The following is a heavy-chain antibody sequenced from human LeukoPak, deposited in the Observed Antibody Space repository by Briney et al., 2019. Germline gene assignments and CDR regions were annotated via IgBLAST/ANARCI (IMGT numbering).Heavy chain of an antibody. J-gene: IGHJ5*02. V-gene: IGHV3-7*01. Sequence: GGSLRLSCAVSGITLSNYGMSWVRQAPGKGLEWVANIKQDGSEKYYVDSVRGRFTISRDNAKNSLYLQMISLRAEDTAVYYCAREISSWYRTEGRFDPWGQGTLVTVSS. CDR3: AREISSWYRTEGRFDP. CDR1: GITLSNYG. CDR2: IKQDGSEK. D-gene: IGHD6-13*01.